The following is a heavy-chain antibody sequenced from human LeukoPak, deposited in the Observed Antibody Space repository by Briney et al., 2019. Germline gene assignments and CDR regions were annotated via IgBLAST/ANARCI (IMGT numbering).Heavy chain of an antibody. CDR1: GYTFTRYD. J-gene: IGHJ4*02. V-gene: IGHV1-2*04. CDR2: INPNSGGT. CDR3: AKTNGYSSGWYYFDY. Sequence: ASVKVSCKASGYTFTRYDINWVRQAPGRGLEWMGWINPNSGGTNYAQKFQGWVTMTRDASISTAYMELSRLRSDDTAVYYCAKTNGYSSGWYYFDYWGQGTLVTVSS. D-gene: IGHD6-19*01.